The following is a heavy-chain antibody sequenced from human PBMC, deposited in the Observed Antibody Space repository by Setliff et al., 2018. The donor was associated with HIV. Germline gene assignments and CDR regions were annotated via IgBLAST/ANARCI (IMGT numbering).Heavy chain of an antibody. J-gene: IGHJ5*02. V-gene: IGHV4-34*01. D-gene: IGHD3-22*01. CDR1: GGSLSPFY. CDR3: ASRVYYYDSNNFLREEGFDP. Sequence: SETLSLTCNVSGGSLSPFYWNWIRQSPGKGLEWIGEINHSGRTKYNPSLKSRVTISIDTSKNQFSLNLTSVTAADTAVYYCASRVYYYDSNNFLREEGFDPWGQGTLVTVSS. CDR2: INHSGRT.